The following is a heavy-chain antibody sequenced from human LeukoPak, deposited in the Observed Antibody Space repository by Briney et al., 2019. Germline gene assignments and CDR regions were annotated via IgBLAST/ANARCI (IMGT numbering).Heavy chain of an antibody. CDR2: ISSSGTTI. J-gene: IGHJ5*02. CDR1: GFTFSSYS. Sequence: GGSLRLSCAASGFTFSSYSMNWVRQAPGKGVDWVSYISSSGTTIYYADSVKGRFTISRDNAKNSLYLQMNSLRDEDTAVYYCAVEGYCSGGSCYTNWFDPWGQGTLVTVSS. V-gene: IGHV3-48*02. D-gene: IGHD2-15*01. CDR3: AVEGYCSGGSCYTNWFDP.